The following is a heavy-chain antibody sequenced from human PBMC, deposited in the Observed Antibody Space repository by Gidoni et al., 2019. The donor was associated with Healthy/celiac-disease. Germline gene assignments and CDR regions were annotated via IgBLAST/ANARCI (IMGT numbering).Heavy chain of an antibody. CDR3: ARDYDFWSGSGRV. CDR2: ISISSNYI. CDR1: GFTFSSYS. D-gene: IGHD3-3*01. J-gene: IGHJ6*02. V-gene: IGHV3-21*01. Sequence: EVQLVESGGGLVTPGGSLRLSCAASGFTFSSYSMNWVRQAPGKGLEWVSSISISSNYIYYADSVKGRFTISRDNAKNSLYLQMNSLRAEDTAVYYCARDYDFWSGSGRVWGQGTTVTVSS.